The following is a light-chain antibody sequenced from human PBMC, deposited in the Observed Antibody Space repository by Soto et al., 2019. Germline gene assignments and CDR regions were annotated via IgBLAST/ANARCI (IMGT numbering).Light chain of an antibody. CDR1: QGIGNA. J-gene: IGKJ4*01. V-gene: IGKV4-1*01. CDR2: WAS. CDR3: QQYYSSPLT. Sequence: IQMTQSPSSLSASVGDRVTISCRASQGIGNALGWYQQKPGQPPKVLIYWASTRESGVPGRFVGSGSGTDFTLTISSLQAEDVAVYYCQQYYSSPLTFGGGTKVDIK.